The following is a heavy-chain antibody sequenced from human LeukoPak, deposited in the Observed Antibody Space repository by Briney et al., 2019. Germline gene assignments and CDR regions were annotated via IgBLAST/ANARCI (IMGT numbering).Heavy chain of an antibody. CDR3: AKGNAARYNNWFDP. J-gene: IGHJ5*02. CDR2: ISGSGGST. Sequence: PGGSLRLSCAASGFTFSSYAMSWVRQAPGKGLEWVSAISGSGGSTYYADSVKGRFTISRDNSKNTLYLQMNSLRAKDTAVYYCAKGNAARYNNWFDPWGQGTLVTVSS. D-gene: IGHD5-18*01. V-gene: IGHV3-23*01. CDR1: GFTFSSYA.